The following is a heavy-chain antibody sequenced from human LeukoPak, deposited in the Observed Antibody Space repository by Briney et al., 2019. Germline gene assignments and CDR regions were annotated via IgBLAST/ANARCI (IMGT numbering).Heavy chain of an antibody. D-gene: IGHD3-10*01. V-gene: IGHV4-39*01. CDR1: GDSISSSNYY. J-gene: IGHJ4*02. CDR2: INYSGST. CDR3: ARYVVYGSGKYYFDY. Sequence: SETLSLTCTVSGDSISSSNYYWSWIRQPPGKEPEWIASINYSGSTYYNPSLKSPVTISVDTSKNQFSLRLSSVTAADTAVYFCARYVVYGSGKYYFDYWGQGSLVTVSS.